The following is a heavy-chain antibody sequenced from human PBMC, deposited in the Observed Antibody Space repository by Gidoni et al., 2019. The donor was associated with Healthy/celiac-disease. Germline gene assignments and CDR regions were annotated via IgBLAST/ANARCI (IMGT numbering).Heavy chain of an antibody. CDR3: ARDPDPGYSSGWYLAFDI. CDR1: GFTFSSYS. CDR2: ISSSSSYI. J-gene: IGHJ3*02. D-gene: IGHD6-19*01. Sequence: EVQLVESGGGLVKPGGSVRLSCAASGFTFSSYSMNWVRQAPGKGLEWVSSISSSSSYIYYADSVKGRFTISRDNAKNSLYLQMNSLRAEDTAVYYCARDPDPGYSSGWYLAFDIWGQGTMVTVSS. V-gene: IGHV3-21*06.